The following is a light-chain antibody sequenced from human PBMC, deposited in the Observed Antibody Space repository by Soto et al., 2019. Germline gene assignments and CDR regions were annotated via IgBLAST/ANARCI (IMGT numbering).Light chain of an antibody. V-gene: IGKV3-20*01. J-gene: IGKJ3*01. CDR3: QQYGSSPPT. CDR1: QSVSSSY. Sequence: EIVLTQSPGTLSLSPGERATLSCRASQSVSSSYLAWYQQKPGQAPRLLIYGASSRATDIPDRFSGSGSGTDFTLTISRLEPEDFAVYYCQQYGSSPPTFRPGT. CDR2: GAS.